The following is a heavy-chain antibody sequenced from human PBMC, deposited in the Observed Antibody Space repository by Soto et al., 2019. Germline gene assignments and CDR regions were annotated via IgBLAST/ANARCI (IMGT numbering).Heavy chain of an antibody. CDR1: GYNFAGYW. Sequence: PGESLKLSCKGSGYNFAGYWIAWVRRMPGKGLELMGIIYPSDSDTRYRPSFQGQVTISADKSISSAYLQWSSLRASDTAMYYCARGGVSTRTFDYWGQGTPVTVSS. D-gene: IGHD3-3*01. CDR2: IYPSDSDT. V-gene: IGHV5-51*01. CDR3: ARGGVSTRTFDY. J-gene: IGHJ4*02.